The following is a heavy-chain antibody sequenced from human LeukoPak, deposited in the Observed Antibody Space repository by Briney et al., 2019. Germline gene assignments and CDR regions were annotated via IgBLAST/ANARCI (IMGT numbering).Heavy chain of an antibody. D-gene: IGHD3-10*01. J-gene: IGHJ4*02. V-gene: IGHV3-7*01. Sequence: GGSLRLSCAAPGFNFNSYWMNWVRQAPGKGLEWVANIKQDGTEEYYVDSVKGRFTISRDNAKSSLFLQMNSLRVEDTAVYYCARDFSGEFDYWGQGALVTVSS. CDR3: ARDFSGEFDY. CDR1: GFNFNSYW. CDR2: IKQDGTEE.